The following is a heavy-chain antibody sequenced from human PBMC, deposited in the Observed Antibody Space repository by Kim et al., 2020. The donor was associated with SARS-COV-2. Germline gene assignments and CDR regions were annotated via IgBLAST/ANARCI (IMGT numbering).Heavy chain of an antibody. CDR3: ARSSLAFLEWLFGY. V-gene: IGHV3-30*04. J-gene: IGHJ4*02. Sequence: GGSLRLSCAASGFTFSSYAMHWVRQAPGKGLEWVAVISYDGSNKYYADSVKGRFTISRDNSKNTLYLQMNSLRAEDTAVYYCARSSLAFLEWLFGYWGQGTLVTVSS. CDR2: ISYDGSNK. D-gene: IGHD3-3*02. CDR1: GFTFSSYA.